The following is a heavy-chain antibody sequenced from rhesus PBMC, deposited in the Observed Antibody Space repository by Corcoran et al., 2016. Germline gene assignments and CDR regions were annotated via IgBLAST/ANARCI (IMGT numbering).Heavy chain of an antibody. CDR3: AKYSSGWYAFDF. Sequence: QVQLQESGPGLVKPSETLSLTCAVSGGSISSSNWWSWIRQSPGKGLEWIGYSYGGNGNTNYNPSIKSRVTISTDTSKNQFSLNLSSVTAADTAVYYCAKYSSGWYAFDFWGQGLRVTVSS. CDR2: SYGGNGNT. J-gene: IGHJ3*01. D-gene: IGHD6-31*01. V-gene: IGHV4S7*01. CDR1: GGSISSSNW.